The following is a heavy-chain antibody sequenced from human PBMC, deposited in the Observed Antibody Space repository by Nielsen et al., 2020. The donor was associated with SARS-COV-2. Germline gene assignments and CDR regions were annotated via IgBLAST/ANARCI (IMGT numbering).Heavy chain of an antibody. CDR3: ASLRHYYDSSGHFDY. CDR1: GGSISSYY. Sequence: SETLSLTCTVSGGSISSYYWSWIRQPPGKGLEWIGYIYYSGSTNYNPSLKSRVTISVDTSKNQFSLKLSSVTAADTAVYYCASLRHYYDSSGHFDYWGQGTLVTVSS. D-gene: IGHD3-22*01. J-gene: IGHJ4*02. V-gene: IGHV4-59*08. CDR2: IYYSGST.